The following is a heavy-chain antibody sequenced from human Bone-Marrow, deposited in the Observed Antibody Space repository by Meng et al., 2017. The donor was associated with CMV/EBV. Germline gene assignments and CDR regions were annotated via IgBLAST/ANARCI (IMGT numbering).Heavy chain of an antibody. CDR1: GGSISSYY. CDR3: ARDRCSSTRCYYEGYGMDV. CDR2: IYHRGNT. Sequence: SETLSLTCTVSGGSISSYYWSWIRQPPGKGLEWIGYIYHRGNTYYNSSLKSRVTISVDTSKNQFSLKLTSVTAADTAVYHCARDRCSSTRCYYEGYGMDVSGPGTTVTVSS. V-gene: IGHV4-59*01. D-gene: IGHD2-2*01. J-gene: IGHJ6*02.